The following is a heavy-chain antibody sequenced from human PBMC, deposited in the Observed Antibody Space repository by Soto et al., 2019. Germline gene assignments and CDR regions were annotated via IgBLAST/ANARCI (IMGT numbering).Heavy chain of an antibody. CDR1: GLTFSTSA. Sequence: QGQLHESGGGVVQPGRSLRLSCAASGLTFSTSAMHWVRQAPGKGLEWVAMISHDGSHEYYGDSVKGRFSVSRDNSHNILHLQMNSLRIEDTAVYFCASNTDHRLVLGGLEPWGQRPLVTVSS. D-gene: IGHD3-16*01. J-gene: IGHJ5*02. V-gene: IGHV3-30-3*01. CDR2: ISHDGSHE. CDR3: ASNTDHRLVLGGLEP.